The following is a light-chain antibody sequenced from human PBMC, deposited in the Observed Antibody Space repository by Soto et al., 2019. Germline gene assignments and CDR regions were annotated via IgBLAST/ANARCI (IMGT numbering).Light chain of an antibody. CDR3: QQNDDLPLT. CDR1: QGISSY. Sequence: DIQMTQSPSSVSASVGDRVTITCRASQGISSYLAWYQQKPGKAPKLLIYDASNLQTEVPSRFSGSGSGTDYTFTISSLQPEDIATYYCQQNDDLPLTFGGGTKVDIK. J-gene: IGKJ4*01. CDR2: DAS. V-gene: IGKV1-33*01.